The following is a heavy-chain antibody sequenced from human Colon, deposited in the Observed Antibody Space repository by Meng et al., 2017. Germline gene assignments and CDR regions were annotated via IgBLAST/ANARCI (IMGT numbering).Heavy chain of an antibody. V-gene: IGHV1-18*01. CDR2: ISASIGKT. CDR3: ARAHRWLEVDY. Sequence: ASVKVSCKASGYTFNSYGISWVRHAPGQGLEWMGWISASIGKTNYAQKFQGRVTMTTDTSTSTAYMELRSLKSDDTAVYYCARAHRWLEVDYWGQGTLVTVSS. J-gene: IGHJ4*02. D-gene: IGHD6-19*01. CDR1: GYTFNSYG.